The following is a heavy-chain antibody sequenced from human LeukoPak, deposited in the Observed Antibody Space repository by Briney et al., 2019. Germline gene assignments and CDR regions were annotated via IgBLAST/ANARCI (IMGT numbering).Heavy chain of an antibody. CDR2: ITSSSSYI. V-gene: IGHV3-21*06. J-gene: IGHJ4*02. D-gene: IGHD6-13*01. CDR1: GFTFSSYN. Sequence: GGSLRLSCAASGFTFSSYNMNWVRQAPGKGPEWVSSITSSSSYIYYADSVKGRFTISRDNAKNSLYLQMDSLRVEDTAVYYCARGGGWTGYSSSWFDYWGQGTLVTVSS. CDR3: ARGGGWTGYSSSWFDY.